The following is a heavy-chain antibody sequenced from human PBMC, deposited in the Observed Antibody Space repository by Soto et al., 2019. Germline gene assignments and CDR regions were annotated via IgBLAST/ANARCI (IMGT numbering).Heavy chain of an antibody. CDR3: LRYCDPSPCNPAF. D-gene: IGHD2-21*01. V-gene: IGHV3-30*04. CDR1: GFTFSTYT. CDR2: ISYDEKNE. Sequence: PWGSLRLSCATSGFTFSTYTMHWVRQAPGKGLEWVAVISYDEKNEHYADSVKGRFTISRDSSKNTLYLQMNNLATEDTAIYYFLRYCDPSPCNPAFCGQGSQVPVSS. J-gene: IGHJ1*01.